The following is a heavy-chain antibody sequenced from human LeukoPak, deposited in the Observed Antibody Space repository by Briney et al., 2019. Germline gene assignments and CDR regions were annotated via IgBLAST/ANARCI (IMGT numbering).Heavy chain of an antibody. CDR2: ISSSSSYI. CDR1: GFTFSSYS. D-gene: IGHD3-9*01. J-gene: IGHJ6*03. V-gene: IGHV3-21*01. CDR3: ARVPAADILTGYPRSPYYYYYYYMDV. Sequence: GGSLRLSCAASGFTFSSYSMNWVRQAPGKGLEWVSSISSSSSYIYYADSVKGRFTISRDNAKNSLYLQMNSPRAEDTAVYYCARVPAADILTGYPRSPYYYYYYYMDVWGKGTTVTVSS.